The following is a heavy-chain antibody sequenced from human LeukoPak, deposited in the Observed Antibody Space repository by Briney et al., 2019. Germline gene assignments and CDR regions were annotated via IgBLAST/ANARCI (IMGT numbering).Heavy chain of an antibody. V-gene: IGHV3-23*01. CDR2: IHGGGDVT. CDR1: GFTFSNYA. J-gene: IGHJ2*01. D-gene: IGHD3-16*02. Sequence: GGSLRLSCAVSGFTFSNYAMNWVRQAPEKGLEWVSTIHGGGDVTYYADSVKGRFTISRDNSRNTLYLQMNSLRAEDTAVYYCAKALSSSFYYFDLGGRGTPVTASS. CDR3: AKALSSSFYYFDL.